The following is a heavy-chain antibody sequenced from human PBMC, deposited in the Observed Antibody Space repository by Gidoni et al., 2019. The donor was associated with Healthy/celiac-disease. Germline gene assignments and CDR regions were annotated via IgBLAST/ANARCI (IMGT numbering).Heavy chain of an antibody. V-gene: IGHV4-34*01. CDR1: GGSFSGYY. CDR3: ARGRHCSGGSCYRGGDY. D-gene: IGHD2-15*01. Sequence: QVQLQQWGAGLLKPSETPSLTCAVYGGSFSGYYWSWIRQPPGKGLEWIGEINHSGSTNYNPSLKSRVTISVDTSKNQFSLKLSSVTAADTAVYYCARGRHCSGGSCYRGGDYWGQGTLVTVSS. J-gene: IGHJ4*02. CDR2: INHSGST.